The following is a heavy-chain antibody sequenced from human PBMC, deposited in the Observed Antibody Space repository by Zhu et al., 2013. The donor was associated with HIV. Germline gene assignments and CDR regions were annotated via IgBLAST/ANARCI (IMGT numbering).Heavy chain of an antibody. CDR1: GGTFSSYA. Sequence: QVQLVQXGAEVRSLVLGEGLCKASGGTFSSYAISWVRQAPGQGLEWMGGIIPIFGTANYAQKFQGRVTITADKSTSTAYMELSSLRSEDAAVYYCARGAILRGVRGVIPYSWFDPWGQGTLVTVSS. V-gene: IGHV1-69*06. CDR2: IIPIFGTA. J-gene: IGHJ5*02. CDR3: ARGAILRGVRGVIPYSWFDP. D-gene: IGHD3-10*01.